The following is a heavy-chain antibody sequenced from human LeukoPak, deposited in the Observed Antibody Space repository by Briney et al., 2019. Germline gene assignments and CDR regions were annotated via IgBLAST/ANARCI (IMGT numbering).Heavy chain of an antibody. V-gene: IGHV5-51*01. Sequence: GESLKISCKGSGYSFTSYWIGWVRQMPGKGLEWMGIIYPGDSDTRYSPSFRGHVTISADNSISTAYLQWSSLKASDTAMYYCARQNVTSVIVPARNWFQLWGQGTLVAVSS. J-gene: IGHJ5*01. CDR1: GYSFTSYW. CDR2: IYPGDSDT. CDR3: ARQNVTSVIVPARNWFQL. D-gene: IGHD2-2*01.